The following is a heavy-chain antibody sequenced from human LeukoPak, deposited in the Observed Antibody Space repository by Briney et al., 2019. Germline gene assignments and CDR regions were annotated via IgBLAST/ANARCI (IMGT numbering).Heavy chain of an antibody. CDR3: ATRLTADSYEASDI. V-gene: IGHV3-21*06. CDR1: GFTFSRFS. Sequence: GGSLRLSCAGSGFTFSRFSMIWVRQAPGKGLEWVASISSGSHHKYHADSVKGRFTASRDNDKNSLFLQMNSLRAEDTALYYCATRLTADSYEASDIWGQGTMVTVSS. D-gene: IGHD6-13*01. J-gene: IGHJ3*02. CDR2: ISSGSHHK.